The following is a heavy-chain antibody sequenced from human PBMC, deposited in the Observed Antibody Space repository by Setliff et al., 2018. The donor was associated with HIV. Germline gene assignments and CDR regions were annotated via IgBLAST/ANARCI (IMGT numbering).Heavy chain of an antibody. D-gene: IGHD3-22*01. Sequence: VASVKVSCKAPGGTFRKYSMNWVRQAPGQGLEWMGGIIPMFGSTTYAQKFQDRVTITADESKDTVEMELSSLTSEDTAVYYCARDDHYYDMGSILSDWFFDLWDRGTLVTVSS. CDR2: IIPMFGST. CDR3: ARDDHYYDMGSILSDWFFDL. J-gene: IGHJ2*01. V-gene: IGHV1-69*13. CDR1: GGTFRKYS.